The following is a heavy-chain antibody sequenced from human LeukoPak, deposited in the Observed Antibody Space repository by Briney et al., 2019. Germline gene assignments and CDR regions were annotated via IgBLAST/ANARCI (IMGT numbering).Heavy chain of an antibody. D-gene: IGHD2-15*01. CDR2: ISGIGVGT. V-gene: IGHV3-23*01. Sequence: GGSLRLSCAASGFTFSSYAMSWVRQPPGKGLGWFSTISGIGVGTYYADSVKGRFTISRDNSKNPLYLQMNSLRPADTAVSYCAGYFCSGGSCYRYFDYWGQGTLVTVSS. CDR3: AGYFCSGGSCYRYFDY. CDR1: GFTFSSYA. J-gene: IGHJ4*02.